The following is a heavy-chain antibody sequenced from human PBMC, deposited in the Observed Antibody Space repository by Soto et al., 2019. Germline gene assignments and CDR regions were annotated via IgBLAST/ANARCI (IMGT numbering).Heavy chain of an antibody. CDR2: IYHSGST. Sequence: PSETLSLTCAVSGASISSGGHSWSWIRQPPGKGLEWIGYIYHSGSTYYNPSLKSRVTISVDRSKNQFSLKLSSVTAADTAVYYCARGGDYSYYHYWYFDFWGRGTLVTVSS. V-gene: IGHV4-30-2*01. CDR3: ARGGDYSYYHYWYFDF. D-gene: IGHD4-4*01. J-gene: IGHJ2*01. CDR1: GASISSGGHS.